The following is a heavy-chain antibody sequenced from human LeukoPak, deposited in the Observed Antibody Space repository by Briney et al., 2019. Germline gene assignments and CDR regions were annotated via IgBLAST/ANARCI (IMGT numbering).Heavy chain of an antibody. CDR2: ISYDGSNK. Sequence: GGSLRLSCAASGFTFSSYGMHWVRQAPGKGLEWVAVISYDGSNKYYADSVKGRFTISRDNSKNTLYLQMNSLRAEDTAVYYCARDPDYGGNRGYWGQGTLVTVSS. D-gene: IGHD4-23*01. CDR1: GFTFSSYG. CDR3: ARDPDYGGNRGY. V-gene: IGHV3-30*03. J-gene: IGHJ4*02.